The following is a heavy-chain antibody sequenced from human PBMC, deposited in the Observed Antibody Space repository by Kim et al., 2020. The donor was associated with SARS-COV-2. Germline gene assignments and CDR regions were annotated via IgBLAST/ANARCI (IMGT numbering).Heavy chain of an antibody. V-gene: IGHV4-59*01. CDR1: GGSISYYY. CDR3: ARGKYYYDGSGNPRFWYFDL. J-gene: IGHJ2*01. Sequence: SETLSLTCTVSGGSISYYYWSWIRQPPGKGLEWIGYVFDSGSTNYNPSLKSRVTISLDTSKKQFSLKLTSVTAADTAVYYCARGKYYYDGSGNPRFWYFDLWGRGTLGTVSS. CDR2: VFDSGST. D-gene: IGHD3-22*01.